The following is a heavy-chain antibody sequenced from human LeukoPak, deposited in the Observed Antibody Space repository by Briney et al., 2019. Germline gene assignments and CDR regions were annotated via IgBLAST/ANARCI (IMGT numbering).Heavy chain of an antibody. CDR3: ARSRIGSYYFDY. J-gene: IGHJ4*02. CDR2: ISAYNGNT. Sequence: GSVSVSCTASGYTFTSYGISGVRRAPGEGVEWMGSISAYNGNTNYAQKLQGRVTMTTDTSTSTAYMELRSLRSDDTAVYYCARSRIGSYYFDYWGQGTLVTVSS. D-gene: IGHD1-26*01. CDR1: GYTFTSYG. V-gene: IGHV1-18*01.